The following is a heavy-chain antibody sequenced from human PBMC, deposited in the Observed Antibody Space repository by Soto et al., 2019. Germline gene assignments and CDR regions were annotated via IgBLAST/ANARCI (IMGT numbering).Heavy chain of an antibody. CDR1: GCSISSYY. D-gene: IGHD3-9*01. CDR3: AMTLLRYFDWLSPRYYFDY. Sequence: PSETLSLSCTVSGCSISSYYWSWIRQPPGKGLEWIGYIYYSGSANYNPSLKSRVTISVDTSKNQFSLKLSSVTAADTAVYYCAMTLLRYFDWLSPRYYFDYWGQGTLVTVSS. V-gene: IGHV4-59*12. J-gene: IGHJ4*02. CDR2: IYYSGSA.